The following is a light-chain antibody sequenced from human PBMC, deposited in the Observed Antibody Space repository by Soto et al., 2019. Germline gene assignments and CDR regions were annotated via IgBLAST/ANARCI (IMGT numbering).Light chain of an antibody. CDR1: SSYVGNYNY. CDR2: DVS. Sequence: QSVLTQPASVSGSPGQSITISCTGTSSYVGNYNYVSWYQQHPGKAPKLMIYDVSNRPSGVSNRFSGSKSGNTASLTISGLQAEYEADYYCSSSTISRTLVFGTATRSPS. CDR3: SSSTISRTLV. J-gene: IGLJ1*01. V-gene: IGLV2-14*01.